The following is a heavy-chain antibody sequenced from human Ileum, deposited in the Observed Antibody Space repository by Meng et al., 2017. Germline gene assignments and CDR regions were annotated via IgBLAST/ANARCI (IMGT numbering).Heavy chain of an antibody. CDR2: INPNSGGR. V-gene: IGHV1-2*02. CDR3: ARVEDGGYPEYVFDL. J-gene: IGHJ2*01. Sequence: ASVKVSCKASGYTFTGYYMHWVRQAPGQGLEGMGWINPNSGGRNYAQKFQGRVTMTRDTSISTAYMELSRLRSDDTAVYYCARVEDGGYPEYVFDLWGRGTLVTVSS. D-gene: IGHD4-17*01. CDR1: GYTFTGYY.